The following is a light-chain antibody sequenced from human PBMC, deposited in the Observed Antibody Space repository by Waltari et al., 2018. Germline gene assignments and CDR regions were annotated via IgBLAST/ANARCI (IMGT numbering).Light chain of an antibody. J-gene: IGLJ3*02. CDR3: SSYTSDSTIV. Sequence: QSALTQPASVYGSPGQSITISCIGTGRDVGNYNYVSWFQCHPGQAPKLWIYDVTDRPSWVSDRFSGSKSGNTASLTISGLQTEDEAFYYCSSYTSDSTIVFGGGTRLTVL. CDR1: GRDVGNYNY. CDR2: DVT. V-gene: IGLV2-14*03.